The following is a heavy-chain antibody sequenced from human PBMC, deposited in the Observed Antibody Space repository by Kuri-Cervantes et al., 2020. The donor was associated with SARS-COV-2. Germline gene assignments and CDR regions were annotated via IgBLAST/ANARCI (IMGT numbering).Heavy chain of an antibody. V-gene: IGHV4-38-2*02. CDR2: IYHSGST. D-gene: IGHD2-2*01. J-gene: IGHJ2*01. CDR1: GYSITNGYY. Sequence: GSLRLSCSVSGYSITNGYYWGWIRQPPGKGLEWIGSIYHSGSTYYNPSLKSRVTISVDTSKNQFSLKLSSVTAADTAVYYCARDCSSTSCYPSPWYFDLWGRGTLVTVSS. CDR3: ARDCSSTSCYPSPWYFDL.